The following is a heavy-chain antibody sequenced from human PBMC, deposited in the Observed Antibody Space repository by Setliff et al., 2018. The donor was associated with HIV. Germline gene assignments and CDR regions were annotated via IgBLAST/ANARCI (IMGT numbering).Heavy chain of an antibody. CDR3: AGVAVSNFYDSSGLDY. CDR1: GGTFSRYL. D-gene: IGHD3-22*01. V-gene: IGHV1-69*13. Sequence: GASVKVSCKASGGTFSRYLINWVRQAPGQGLEWMGGIIPILGPANYAQELQGRVTITADESTSTAYMELSSLRSEDTALYYCAGVAVSNFYDSSGLDYWGQGTPVTVSS. CDR2: IIPILGPA. J-gene: IGHJ4*02.